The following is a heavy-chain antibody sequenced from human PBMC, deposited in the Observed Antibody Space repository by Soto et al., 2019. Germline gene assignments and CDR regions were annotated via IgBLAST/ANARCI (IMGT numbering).Heavy chain of an antibody. Sequence: PGGSLRLSCAASGFTFSSYAMNWVRQAPGKGLEWVSTISGNDDSTSYADSVKGRFTISRDNSKNTMYLQMNSLRGEDTAVYYCAKPDYSKTTRLWAFDIWGHGTMVTVSS. CDR1: GFTFSSYA. J-gene: IGHJ3*02. CDR3: AKPDYSKTTRLWAFDI. D-gene: IGHD4-4*01. CDR2: ISGNDDST. V-gene: IGHV3-23*01.